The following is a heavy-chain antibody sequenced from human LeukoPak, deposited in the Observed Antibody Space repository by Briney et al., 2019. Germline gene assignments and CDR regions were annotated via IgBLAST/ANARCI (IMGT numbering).Heavy chain of an antibody. CDR1: GFTFSSYG. D-gene: IGHD1-20*01. V-gene: IGHV3-33*08. Sequence: GGSLRLSYAASGFTFSSYGMLWVRQAPGKGLEWVAVIWYGGSNKYYADSVKGRFTISRDNSKNTLYLQMNSLRAEDTAVYYCASLYNWNRFDYWGQGTLVTVSS. CDR3: ASLYNWNRFDY. J-gene: IGHJ4*02. CDR2: IWYGGSNK.